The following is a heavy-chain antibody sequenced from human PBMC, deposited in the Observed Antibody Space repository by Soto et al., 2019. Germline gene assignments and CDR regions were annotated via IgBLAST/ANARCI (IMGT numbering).Heavy chain of an antibody. D-gene: IGHD1-1*01. CDR3: AKYAGVTGTNWRFDF. V-gene: IGHV3-23*01. J-gene: IGHJ5*01. CDR1: GFTFSLCA. Sequence: EVQLLESGGGLVQPGGSLRLSCAASGFTFSLCAMGWVRQAPGKGLEWVSAISGGGGATHYADSVKGRFTVSRDNSKNTLYLQMNSLRDEDTAVYHCAKYAGVTGTNWRFDFWGQGSLVTVSS. CDR2: ISGGGGAT.